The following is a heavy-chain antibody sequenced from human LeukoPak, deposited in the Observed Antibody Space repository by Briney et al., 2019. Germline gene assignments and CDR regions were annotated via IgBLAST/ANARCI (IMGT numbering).Heavy chain of an antibody. D-gene: IGHD2-2*01. CDR3: ARRRYCSSTNCYGDWFDP. CDR1: GFTFSNHC. J-gene: IGHJ5*02. Sequence: GGSLRLSCAASGFTFSNHCMHCVPDAPGKGLVWVLRINSDGNSTIYAHSVKGRFTISRHNAKNTLYLQMNSMRAEDTAVYYCARRRYCSSTNCYGDWFDPWGQGTLVTVSS. V-gene: IGHV3-74*01. CDR2: INSDGNST.